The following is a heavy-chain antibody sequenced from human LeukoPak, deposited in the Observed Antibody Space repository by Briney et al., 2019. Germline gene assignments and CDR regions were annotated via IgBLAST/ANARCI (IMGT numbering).Heavy chain of an antibody. D-gene: IGHD3-9*01. Sequence: GGSLRLSCAASGFTFSSYAMSWVRQAPGKGLEWVANIKQDGSEKYYVDSVKGRFTISRDNAKNSLYLQMNSLRAEDTAVYYCARKGWLQYYYYYMDVWGKGTTVTVSS. CDR3: ARKGWLQYYYYYMDV. V-gene: IGHV3-7*01. CDR1: GFTFSSYA. CDR2: IKQDGSEK. J-gene: IGHJ6*03.